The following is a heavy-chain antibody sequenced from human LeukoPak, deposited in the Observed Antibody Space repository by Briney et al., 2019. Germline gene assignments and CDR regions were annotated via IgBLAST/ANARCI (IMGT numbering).Heavy chain of an antibody. V-gene: IGHV3-23*01. D-gene: IGHD3-10*01. CDR1: GFTFSSYA. J-gene: IGHJ4*02. CDR3: AKDQPKLGVRGVISDY. CDR2: ISGSGGST. Sequence: GGSPRLSCAASGFTFSSYAMSWVRQAPGKGLEWVSAISGSGGSTYYADSVKGRFTISRDNSKNTLYLQMNSLRAEDTAVYYCAKDQPKLGVRGVISDYWGQGTLVTVSS.